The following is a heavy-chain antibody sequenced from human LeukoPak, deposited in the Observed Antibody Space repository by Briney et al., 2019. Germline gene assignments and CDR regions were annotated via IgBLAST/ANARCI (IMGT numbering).Heavy chain of an antibody. D-gene: IGHD3-22*01. CDR1: GYTITSYG. CDR2: ISAYNGNT. V-gene: IGHV1-18*01. Sequence: ASVKVSCKASGYTITSYGISWVRQAPGQGLEWMGWISAYNGNTNYAQKLQGRVTMTTDTSTSTAYMELRSLRSDDTAVYYCARSDSSGYYYVGPWAYWGQGTLVTVSS. J-gene: IGHJ4*02. CDR3: ARSDSSGYYYVGPWAY.